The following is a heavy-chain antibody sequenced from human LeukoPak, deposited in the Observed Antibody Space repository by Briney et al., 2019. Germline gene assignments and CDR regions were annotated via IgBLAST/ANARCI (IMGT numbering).Heavy chain of an antibody. CDR3: ARGGAYVDTAMAVDY. Sequence: GASVKVSCKASGYTFTSYGISWVRQAPGQGLEWMGWISAYNGNTKYGQKLQGRVTTTTDTSTSTAYMELRSLRSDDTAVYYCARGGAYVDTAMAVDYWGQGTLVTVSS. J-gene: IGHJ4*02. CDR1: GYTFTSYG. CDR2: ISAYNGNT. D-gene: IGHD5-18*01. V-gene: IGHV1-18*01.